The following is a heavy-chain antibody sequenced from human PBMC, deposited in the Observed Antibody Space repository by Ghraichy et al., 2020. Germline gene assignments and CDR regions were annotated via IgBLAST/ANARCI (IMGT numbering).Heavy chain of an antibody. V-gene: IGHV1-18*01. Sequence: ASVKVSCKDSGYSFPSFAISWVRQAPGQGLEWMGWISVYKNNTDYAQKFQGRLTMTTDTSPSTAYMQLRSLRSDDTALYYCARTPGTASATQGYVMDVWGQGTTVTVAS. CDR2: ISVYKNNT. CDR1: GYSFPSFA. D-gene: IGHD2-15*01. J-gene: IGHJ6*02. CDR3: ARTPGTASATQGYVMDV.